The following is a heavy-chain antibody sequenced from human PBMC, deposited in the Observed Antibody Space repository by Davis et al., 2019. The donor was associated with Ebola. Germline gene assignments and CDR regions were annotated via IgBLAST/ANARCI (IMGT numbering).Heavy chain of an antibody. V-gene: IGHV3-23*01. CDR1: GFTFSSYA. D-gene: IGHD2-2*02. J-gene: IGHJ6*03. Sequence: GESLKISCAASGFTFSSYAMSWVRQAPGKGLEWVSAISGSGGSTYYADSVKGRFTISRDNSKNTLYLQMNSLRAEDTAVYYCAKMGRAAITDYYYYMDVWGKGTTVTVSS. CDR3: AKMGRAAITDYYYYMDV. CDR2: ISGSGGST.